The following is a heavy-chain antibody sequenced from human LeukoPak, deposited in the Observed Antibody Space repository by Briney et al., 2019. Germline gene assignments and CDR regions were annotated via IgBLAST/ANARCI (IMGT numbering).Heavy chain of an antibody. Sequence: SGPTLVKPSETLSLTCTVSGGSISSYYWSWIRQPPGKGLEWIGYIYYSGSTNYNPSLKSRVTISVDTSKNHFSLKLSSVTAADTAVYYCARDPSYSGYDLYFDYWGQGTLVTVSS. V-gene: IGHV4-59*01. D-gene: IGHD5-12*01. CDR2: IYYSGST. CDR3: ARDPSYSGYDLYFDY. CDR1: GGSISSYY. J-gene: IGHJ4*02.